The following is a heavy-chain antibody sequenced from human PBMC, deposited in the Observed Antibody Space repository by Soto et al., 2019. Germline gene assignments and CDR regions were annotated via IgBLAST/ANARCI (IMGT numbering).Heavy chain of an antibody. Sequence: QVQLQQWGAGLLKPSETLSLTCAVYGASFSTYYWNWIRQPPGKGLEWSGEINHGGSTNSNPSLKSRVTISVDTSKNQLSMKLSSVTAADPAVYYCVRGVGSWPHNWFDPWGQGTLVTVSS. D-gene: IGHD6-13*01. J-gene: IGHJ5*02. CDR2: INHGGST. CDR1: GASFSTYY. V-gene: IGHV4-34*01. CDR3: VRGVGSWPHNWFDP.